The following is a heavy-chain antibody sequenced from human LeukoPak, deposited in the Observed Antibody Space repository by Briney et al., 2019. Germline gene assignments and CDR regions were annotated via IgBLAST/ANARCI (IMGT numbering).Heavy chain of an antibody. J-gene: IGHJ4*02. CDR2: TFYRSKWYN. V-gene: IGHV6-1*01. D-gene: IGHD6-19*01. Sequence: SQTLSLTCAISGDSVSSNSAAWNWIRQSPSRGLEWLGRTFYRSKWYNDYAVSVKGRITINPDTSKSQFSLQLNSVTPEDTAVYYCARVTSSGWFYIDYWGQGNLVTVSS. CDR3: ARVTSSGWFYIDY. CDR1: GDSVSSNSAA.